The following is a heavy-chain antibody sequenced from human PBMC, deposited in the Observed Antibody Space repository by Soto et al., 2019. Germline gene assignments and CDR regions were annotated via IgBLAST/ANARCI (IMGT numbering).Heavy chain of an antibody. CDR1: GGTFSSYA. CDR2: IIPIFGTA. V-gene: IGHV1-69*01. D-gene: IGHD2-15*01. J-gene: IGHJ5*02. Sequence: QVQLVQSGAEVKKPGSSVKVSCKASGGTFSSYAISWVRQAPGQGLEWMGGIIPIFGTANYAQKFQGRVTITADESTSTAYMELSSLRAEDTAVYYCARDISCSGGSCPLNWFDPWGQGTLVTVSS. CDR3: ARDISCSGGSCPLNWFDP.